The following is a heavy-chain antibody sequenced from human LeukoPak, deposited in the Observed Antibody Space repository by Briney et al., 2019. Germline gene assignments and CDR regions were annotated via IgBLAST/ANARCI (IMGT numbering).Heavy chain of an antibody. V-gene: IGHV4-4*07. CDR1: GGSISSYY. CDR3: ARDNELHPSYYYGMDV. J-gene: IGHJ6*02. D-gene: IGHD3-10*01. Sequence: PSETLSLTCTVSGGSISSYYWSWIRQPAGKGLEWIGRIYTSGSTNYNPSLKSRVTMSVDTSKNQFSLKLSSVTAADTAVYYCARDNELHPSYYYGMDVWGQGTTVTVSS. CDR2: IYTSGST.